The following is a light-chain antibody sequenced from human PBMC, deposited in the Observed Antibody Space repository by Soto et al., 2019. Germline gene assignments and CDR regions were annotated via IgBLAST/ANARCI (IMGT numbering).Light chain of an antibody. V-gene: IGLV2-14*01. CDR1: SSDVGGYKY. CDR2: EVT. J-gene: IGLJ3*02. Sequence: QSVLTQPASVSGSPGQSITISCTGTSSDVGGYKYVSWYQQHPGKAPKLMIYEVTNRPSGVSNRFSGSKSGNTASLTISGLQAEDEADYYCSSYTISSTLVFGGGTQLTVL. CDR3: SSYTISSTLV.